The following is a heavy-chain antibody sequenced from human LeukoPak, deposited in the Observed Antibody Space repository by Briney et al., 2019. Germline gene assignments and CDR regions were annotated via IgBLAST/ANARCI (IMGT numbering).Heavy chain of an antibody. Sequence: GGSLRLSCAASGFTFSSFAIHWVRQAPGKGLEWVSLISYDGSNKYYADSVKGRFTISRDNSNNTLYLQMNSLRAEDTAVYYCAKPTYDLLSGYYYFDYWGQGPLVTVPS. CDR3: AKPTYDLLSGYYYFDY. CDR2: ISYDGSNK. J-gene: IGHJ4*02. D-gene: IGHD3-9*01. V-gene: IGHV3-30-3*02. CDR1: GFTFSSFA.